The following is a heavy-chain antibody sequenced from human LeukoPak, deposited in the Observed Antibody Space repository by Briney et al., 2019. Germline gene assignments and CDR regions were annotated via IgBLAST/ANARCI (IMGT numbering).Heavy chain of an antibody. V-gene: IGHV3-23*01. D-gene: IGHD6-19*01. CDR3: AKRLAVVGVIDY. CDR1: GFTVSSNY. Sequence: PGGSLRLSCAASGFTVSSNYMSWVRQAPGKGLEWVSAISGSGGSTYYADSVKGRFTISRDNSKNTLYLQMNSLRAEDTAVYYCAKRLAVVGVIDYWGQGTLVTVSS. CDR2: ISGSGGST. J-gene: IGHJ4*02.